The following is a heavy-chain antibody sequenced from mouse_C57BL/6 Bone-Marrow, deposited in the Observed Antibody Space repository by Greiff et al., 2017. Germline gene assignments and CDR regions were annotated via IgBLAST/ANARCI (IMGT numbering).Heavy chain of an antibody. V-gene: IGHV14-4*01. CDR3: TTYYGSSYPAWFAC. CDR2: IDPANGDT. D-gene: IGHD1-1*01. Sequence: VQLQQSGAELVRPGASVKLSCTASGFNFKDDYMHWVKQRPEQGLEWIGWIDPANGDTEYASQFQGKATISADTSSTTAYLQLSSLTSEYTAVYYCTTYYGSSYPAWFACCGRGTLVPVSA. CDR1: GFNFKDDY. J-gene: IGHJ3*01.